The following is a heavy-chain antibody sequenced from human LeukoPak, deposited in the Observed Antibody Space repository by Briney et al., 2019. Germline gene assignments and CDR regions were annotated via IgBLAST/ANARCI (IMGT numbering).Heavy chain of an antibody. Sequence: GGSLRLSCAASGFTFSSYGIHWVRQAPGKGLEWVAFIRYDGNNKYYADSVKGRFTISRDNSKNTLYLQMNGLRAEDTAVYYCAKGSKAVLFTRDHYMDVWGKGTTVTISS. CDR1: GFTFSSYG. D-gene: IGHD6-19*01. V-gene: IGHV3-30*02. CDR2: IRYDGNNK. CDR3: AKGSKAVLFTRDHYMDV. J-gene: IGHJ6*03.